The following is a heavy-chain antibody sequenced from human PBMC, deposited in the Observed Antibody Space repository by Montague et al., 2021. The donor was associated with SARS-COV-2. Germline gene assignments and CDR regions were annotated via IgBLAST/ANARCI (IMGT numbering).Heavy chain of an antibody. CDR2: IHHGGST. CDR3: ARLGDGVVPSPILGVGPYYSYHYMDV. Sequence: SETLSLTCAVHGGSFSTYSWNWIRQPPGKGLEWIGEIHHGGSTNYNPSLKSRVTISADTSKNHFSLKLTSVAAADTAVYYCARLGDGVVPSPILGVGPYYSYHYMDVWGKGTTVTVSS. CDR1: GGSFSTYS. V-gene: IGHV4-34*01. D-gene: IGHD2-2*02. J-gene: IGHJ6*03.